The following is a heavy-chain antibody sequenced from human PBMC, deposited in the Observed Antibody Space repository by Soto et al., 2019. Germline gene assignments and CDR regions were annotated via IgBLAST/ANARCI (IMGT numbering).Heavy chain of an antibody. CDR1: GFMFSSYA. J-gene: IGHJ5*02. CDR3: AKDKSRGVTVNADL. Sequence: PGGSLRLSCVPSGFMFSSYAMSWDRQPPGRGLEWVSSISGGGGITHYADSVRGRFTISRDKSTDTLYLQMNSLRAEDTAVYFCAKDKSRGVTVNADLWGQGTLVTVSS. D-gene: IGHD4-17*01. CDR2: ISGGGGIT. V-gene: IGHV3-23*01.